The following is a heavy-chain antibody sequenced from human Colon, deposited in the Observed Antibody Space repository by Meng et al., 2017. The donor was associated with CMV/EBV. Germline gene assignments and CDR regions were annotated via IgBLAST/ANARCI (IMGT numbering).Heavy chain of an antibody. V-gene: IGHV1-69*02. CDR1: GGTFSIYT. D-gene: IGHD2-2*01. Sequence: SMKVSCKASGGTFSIYTFSWVRQAPGQGLEWMGRIIPILDLTDYAQKFQGRVTITADKSTSTVYMELTSLRSEDTAMYYCVKEAGAPASSPGGYWGQGTLVTVSS. CDR3: VKEAGAPASSPGGY. CDR2: IIPILDLT. J-gene: IGHJ4*02.